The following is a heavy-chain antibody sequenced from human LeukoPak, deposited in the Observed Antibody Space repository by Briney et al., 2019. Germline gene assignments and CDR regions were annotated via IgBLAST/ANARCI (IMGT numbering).Heavy chain of an antibody. CDR2: IYSGGST. CDR1: GFTVSSNY. V-gene: IGHV3-53*01. CDR3: ARGSTVTSLGY. Sequence: GGSLRLSCAASGFTVSSNYMSWVRQAPGKGLEWVSVIYSGGSTYYADSVKGRFTISRDNSKNTLHLQMNSLRAEDTAVYYCARGSTVTSLGYWGQGTLVTVSS. J-gene: IGHJ4*02. D-gene: IGHD4-17*01.